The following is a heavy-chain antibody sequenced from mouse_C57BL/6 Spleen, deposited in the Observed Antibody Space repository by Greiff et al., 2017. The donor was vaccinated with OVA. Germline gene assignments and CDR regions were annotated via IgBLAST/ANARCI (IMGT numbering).Heavy chain of an antibody. D-gene: IGHD2-1*01. CDR1: GFTFSDYY. V-gene: IGHV5-16*01. CDR2: INYDGSST. CDR3: ARGRDYGNFDY. J-gene: IGHJ2*01. Sequence: EVKLMESEGGLVQPGSSMKLSCTASGFTFSDYYMAWVRQVPEKGLEWVANINYDGSSTYYLDSLKSRFIISRDNAKNILYLQMSSLKSEDTATYYCARGRDYGNFDYWGQGTTLTVSS.